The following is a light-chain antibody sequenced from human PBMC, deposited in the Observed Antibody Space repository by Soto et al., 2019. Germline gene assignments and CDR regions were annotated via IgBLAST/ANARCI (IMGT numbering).Light chain of an antibody. CDR2: DAS. J-gene: IGKJ1*01. CDR1: QRIANW. V-gene: IGKV1-5*01. Sequence: DIQMTQSPSTLSASVGDRVTFTCRTSQRIANWLAWYQQKPGKAPKRLIYDASTLESGVPSRFSGSGSGTEFTLTISSLQPDDFATYYCQQSTTFGQGTKVDI. CDR3: QQSTT.